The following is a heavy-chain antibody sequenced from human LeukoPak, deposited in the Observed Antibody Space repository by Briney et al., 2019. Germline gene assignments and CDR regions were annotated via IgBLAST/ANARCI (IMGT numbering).Heavy chain of an antibody. CDR2: ISWNSGSI. D-gene: IGHD6-6*01. J-gene: IGHJ4*02. V-gene: IGHV3-9*01. Sequence: PGGSLRLSCAASGFTFDDYAMHWVRQAPGKGLEWVSGISWNSGSIGYADSVKGRFTISRDNAKNSLYLQMNSLRAEDTALYYCAKALSYSITAATDYWGQGTSATVSS. CDR3: AKALSYSITAATDY. CDR1: GFTFDDYA.